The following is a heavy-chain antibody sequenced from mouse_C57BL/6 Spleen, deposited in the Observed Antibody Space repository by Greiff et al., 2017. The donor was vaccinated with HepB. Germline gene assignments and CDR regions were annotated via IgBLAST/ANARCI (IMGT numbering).Heavy chain of an antibody. V-gene: IGHV1-62-2*01. CDR3: ARDDVGAGTGWFAY. CDR2: FYPGSGSI. CDR1: GYTFTEYT. D-gene: IGHD4-1*01. J-gene: IGHJ3*01. Sequence: QVQLQQSGAELVKPGASVKLSCKASGYTFTEYTIHWVKQSSGQGLEWMGWFYPGSGSIKYNEKFKDQATLTADKSSSTVYMELSSLTSEDSAVYVCARDDVGAGTGWFAYWGQGTLVTVSA.